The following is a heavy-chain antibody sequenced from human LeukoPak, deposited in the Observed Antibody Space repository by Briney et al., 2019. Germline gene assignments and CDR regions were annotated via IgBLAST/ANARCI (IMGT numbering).Heavy chain of an antibody. D-gene: IGHD5-24*01. CDR1: GFTFSSYW. V-gene: IGHV3-74*01. J-gene: IGHJ4*02. CDR2: ISHDGII. CDR3: ARDWVYKIDY. Sequence: GGSLRLSCAASGFTFSSYWMNWARQAPGKGLVWVSRISHDGIISYADSVKGRFTISRDNAKNTLILQMNSLRVEDTAVYYCARDWVYKIDYWARGPLVTVSS.